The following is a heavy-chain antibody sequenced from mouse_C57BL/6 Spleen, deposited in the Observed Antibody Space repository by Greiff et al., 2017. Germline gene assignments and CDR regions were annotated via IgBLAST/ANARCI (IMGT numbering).Heavy chain of an antibody. CDR2: LSSGGSST. CDR3: ARHYYGSSSHWYFDV. CDR1: GFTFSSYG. J-gene: IGHJ1*03. V-gene: IGHV5-6*01. D-gene: IGHD1-1*01. Sequence: EVQLVESGGDLVKPGGSLKLSCAASGFTFSSYGMSWVRQTPDKRLEWVATLSSGGSSTYYPDSVKGRFTISRDNAKNTLYLQMSSLKSEDTAMYYCARHYYGSSSHWYFDVWGTGTTVTVSS.